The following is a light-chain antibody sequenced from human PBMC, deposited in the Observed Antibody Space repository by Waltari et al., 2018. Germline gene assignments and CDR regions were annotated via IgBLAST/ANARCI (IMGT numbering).Light chain of an antibody. CDR2: GNN. CDR3: QSYDSGLSGWV. V-gene: IGLV1-40*01. Sequence: SLLPHPPSVSGGPGQRVTLPCTACSSTIAALFALHWYRQLPGTAPKLLIYGNNNRPSGVPDRFSGSRSGTSASLAITGLQAEDEADYYCQSYDSGLSGWVFGGGTKLTVL. J-gene: IGLJ3*02. CDR1: SSTIAALFA.